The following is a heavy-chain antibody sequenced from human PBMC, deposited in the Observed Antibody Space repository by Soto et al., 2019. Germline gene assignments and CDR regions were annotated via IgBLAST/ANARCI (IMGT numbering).Heavy chain of an antibody. CDR2: INHSGST. Sequence: SETLSLTCAVSGSSISRGDYYWSWIRQPPGKGLEWIGEINHSGSTNYNPSLKSRVTISVDTSKNQFSLKLSSVTAADAAVYYCARGGEPTDYYYYGMDVWGQGTTVTVSS. D-gene: IGHD3-10*01. CDR3: ARGGEPTDYYYYGMDV. J-gene: IGHJ6*02. CDR1: GSSISRGDYY. V-gene: IGHV4-34*01.